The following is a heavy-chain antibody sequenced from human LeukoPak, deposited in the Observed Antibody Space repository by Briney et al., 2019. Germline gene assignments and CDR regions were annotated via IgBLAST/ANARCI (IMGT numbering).Heavy chain of an antibody. V-gene: IGHV4-34*01. Sequence: PSETLSLTCAVYGGSFSGYYWSWIRQPPRKGLEWIGEINHSGSTNYNPSLKSRVTISVDTSKSQFSLKLSSVTAADTAVYYCARGPGDYADYWGQGTLVTVSS. CDR2: INHSGST. J-gene: IGHJ4*02. CDR1: GGSFSGYY. CDR3: ARGPGDYADY.